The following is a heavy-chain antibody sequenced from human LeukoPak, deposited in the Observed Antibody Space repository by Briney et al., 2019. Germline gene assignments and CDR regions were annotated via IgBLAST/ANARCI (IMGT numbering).Heavy chain of an antibody. V-gene: IGHV3-23*01. CDR3: ARGTLAVAGNFYYYYMDV. J-gene: IGHJ6*03. CDR2: LTGSGSRT. D-gene: IGHD6-19*01. Sequence: GGSLRLSCAASGGPFSSLAMSWVRQAPGKGLEWVSGLTGSGSRTYYADSVKGRFTISRDNSKNTLYLQMGSLRAEDMAVYYCARGTLAVAGNFYYYYMDVWGKGTTVTVSS. CDR1: GGPFSSLA.